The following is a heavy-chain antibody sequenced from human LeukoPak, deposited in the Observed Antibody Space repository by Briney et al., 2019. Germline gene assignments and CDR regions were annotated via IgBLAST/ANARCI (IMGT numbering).Heavy chain of an antibody. CDR3: ARERTYSNYGRSKGYYFDY. CDR1: GGTFSSYA. CDR2: IIPIFGTA. Sequence: ASVKVSCKASGGTFSSYAISWVRQAPGQGLEWMGGIIPIFGTANYAQKFQGRVTITTDESTSTAYMELSSLRSEDTAVYYCARERTYSNYGRSKGYYFDYWGQGTLVTVSS. V-gene: IGHV1-69*05. J-gene: IGHJ4*02. D-gene: IGHD4-11*01.